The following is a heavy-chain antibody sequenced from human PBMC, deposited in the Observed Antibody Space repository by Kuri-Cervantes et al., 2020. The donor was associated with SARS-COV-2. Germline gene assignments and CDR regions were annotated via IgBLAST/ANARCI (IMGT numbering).Heavy chain of an antibody. CDR2: INTDGSHK. CDR1: GFTFSSYS. V-gene: IGHV3-21*01. Sequence: GGSLRLSCAASGFTFSSYSMLWVRQAPGKGLEWVSSINTDGSHKNYADSVKGRFTISRDSAKSSLYLQMNSLRVEDTAMYYCAKDTSLIAEGVLDVWGKGTTVTVSS. D-gene: IGHD6-13*01. CDR3: AKDTSLIAEGVLDV. J-gene: IGHJ6*04.